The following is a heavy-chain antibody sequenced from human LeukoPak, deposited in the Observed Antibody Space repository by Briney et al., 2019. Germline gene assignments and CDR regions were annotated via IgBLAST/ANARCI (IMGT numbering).Heavy chain of an antibody. CDR1: GFTFNRDW. D-gene: IGHD6-19*01. Sequence: GGSLRLSCTASGFTFNRDWTGWVRQAPGKGLEWVANIKEDGSEKNYVDSVKGRFTISRDNAENSVYLQMNDLRAEDTGVYYCVTKEPSTSGWSYWGQGTLVTVSS. J-gene: IGHJ4*02. CDR2: IKEDGSEK. V-gene: IGHV3-7*01. CDR3: VTKEPSTSGWSY.